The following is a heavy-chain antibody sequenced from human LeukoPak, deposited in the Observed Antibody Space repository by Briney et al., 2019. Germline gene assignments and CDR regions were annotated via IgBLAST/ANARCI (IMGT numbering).Heavy chain of an antibody. CDR2: ISYDGSNK. CDR1: GFTFSSYA. J-gene: IGHJ4*02. Sequence: GGSLRLSCAASGFTFSSYAMHWVRQAPGKGLEWVAVISYDGSNKYYADSVKGRFTISRDNSKNTLYLQMNSLRAEDTAVYYCAGDPGDYWGQGTLVTVSS. CDR3: AGDPGDY. V-gene: IGHV3-30-3*01.